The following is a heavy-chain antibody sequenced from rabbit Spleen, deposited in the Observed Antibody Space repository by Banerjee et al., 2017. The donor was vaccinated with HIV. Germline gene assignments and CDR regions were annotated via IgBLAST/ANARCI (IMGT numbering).Heavy chain of an antibody. V-gene: IGHV1S45*01. Sequence: EESGGDLVKPEGSLTLTCTASGFSFSSSYWIYWVRQAPGKGLEWIACINTATGKAVYATWAKGRFTISKTSSTTLTLQMTSLTVADTATYFCASDIYGYGGFSLWGQGTLVTVS. J-gene: IGHJ3*01. CDR1: GFSFSSSYW. D-gene: IGHD6-1*01. CDR2: INTATGKA. CDR3: ASDIYGYGGFSL.